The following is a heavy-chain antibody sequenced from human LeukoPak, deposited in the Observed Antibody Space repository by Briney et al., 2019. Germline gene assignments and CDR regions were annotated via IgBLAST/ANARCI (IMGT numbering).Heavy chain of an antibody. V-gene: IGHV3-15*01. CDR2: IKSKTDGGTT. CDR3: TTGLIAPKVLGRDY. CDR1: GFTFSNAW. J-gene: IGHJ4*02. Sequence: PGGSLRLSCAASGFTFSNAWMSWVRQAPGKGLEWVGRIKSKTDGGTTDYAAPVKGRFTISRDDSKNTLYLQMNSLKIEDTAVNYCTTGLIAPKVLGRDYWGQGTLVTVSS. D-gene: IGHD6-13*01.